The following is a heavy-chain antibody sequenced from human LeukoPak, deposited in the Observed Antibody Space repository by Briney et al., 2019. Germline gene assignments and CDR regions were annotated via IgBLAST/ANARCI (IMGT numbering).Heavy chain of an antibody. CDR3: ARGATYCYDSSGYYFDY. D-gene: IGHD3-22*01. Sequence: GASVKVSCKPSGYTFTSYGMSGVRQTPGQGLECMGWISAYNGNTNYAQKLQGRVTMTTDTSTSTAYMELRSLRSDDTAVYFCARGATYCYDSSGYYFDYSGQGTLVTVSS. CDR1: GYTFTSYG. V-gene: IGHV1-18*01. J-gene: IGHJ4*02. CDR2: ISAYNGNT.